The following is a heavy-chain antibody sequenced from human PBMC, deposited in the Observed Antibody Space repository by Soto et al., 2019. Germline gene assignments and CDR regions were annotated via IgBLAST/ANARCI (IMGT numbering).Heavy chain of an antibody. V-gene: IGHV3-30-3*01. CDR3: AREASSSADFDY. CDR1: GFTFSSYA. J-gene: IGHJ4*02. CDR2: ISYDGSIR. Sequence: QVQLVESGGGVVQPGRSLRLSCAASGFTFSSYAMHWVRQAPGKRLEWVAVISYDGSIRYYADSMKGRFTISRDNSKNTLYLQLNSLRAEDTAVYYCAREASSSADFDYWGQGTLVTVSS. D-gene: IGHD6-6*01.